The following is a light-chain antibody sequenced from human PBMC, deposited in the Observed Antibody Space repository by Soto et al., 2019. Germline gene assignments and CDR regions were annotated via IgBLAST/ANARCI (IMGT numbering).Light chain of an antibody. Sequence: QSVLTQPPSVSGAPGQRVTISCTGSSSNIGAGYNVHWYQQLPGTAPKLLIYGNSNRPSGVPDRFSASKTGTSASLAITGLQAEDEADYYCQSYDRSLSGSGVFGGGTKLIVL. J-gene: IGLJ3*02. V-gene: IGLV1-40*01. CDR3: QSYDRSLSGSGV. CDR1: SSNIGAGYN. CDR2: GNS.